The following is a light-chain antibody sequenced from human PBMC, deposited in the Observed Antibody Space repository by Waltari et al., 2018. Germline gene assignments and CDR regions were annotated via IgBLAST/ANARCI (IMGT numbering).Light chain of an antibody. J-gene: IGLJ2*01. CDR2: RGD. Sequence: QSVLTPPPPVSGAPGQTVTIPCTGSISNIGATSGVPGDQRLPGAAPKLPIYRGDNRPSGVPDRFSGSKSGSSASLAITGLQAEDEADYFCQSYDRGLSGVIFGGGTKLTVL. CDR1: ISNIGATSG. CDR3: QSYDRGLSGVI. V-gene: IGLV1-40*01.